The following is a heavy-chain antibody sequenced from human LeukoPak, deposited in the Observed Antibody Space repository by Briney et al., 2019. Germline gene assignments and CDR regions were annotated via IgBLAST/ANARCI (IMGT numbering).Heavy chain of an antibody. D-gene: IGHD3-16*01. Sequence: GGSLRLSCAASGFTVRSNYMSWVRQAPGKGLEWVSGFYGGGSTDYADSVKGRFTISRDNSKNTLYLQMNSLTAADTAVYFCAKALGDWPTTLDYWGRGTLVTVSS. J-gene: IGHJ4*02. CDR1: GFTVRSNY. CDR2: FYGGGST. V-gene: IGHV3-66*01. CDR3: AKALGDWPTTLDY.